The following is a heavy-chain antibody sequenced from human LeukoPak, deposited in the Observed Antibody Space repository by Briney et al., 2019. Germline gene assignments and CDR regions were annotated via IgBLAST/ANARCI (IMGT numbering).Heavy chain of an antibody. D-gene: IGHD4-23*01. J-gene: IGHJ4*02. CDR1: GYTFTGYY. V-gene: IGHV1-2*02. Sequence: ASVKVSCKASGYTFTGYYMHWVRQAPGQGLEWTGWINPNSGGTNYAQKFQGRVTMTRDTSINTAYMDLSRLRSDDTAVYYCASDYGGNSGSYYFDYWGQGTLVTVSS. CDR2: INPNSGGT. CDR3: ASDYGGNSGSYYFDY.